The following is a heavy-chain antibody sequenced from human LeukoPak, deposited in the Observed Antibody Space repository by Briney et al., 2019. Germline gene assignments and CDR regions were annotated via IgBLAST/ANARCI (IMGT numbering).Heavy chain of an antibody. J-gene: IGHJ4*02. V-gene: IGHV4-39*01. CDR2: IYYSGST. Sequence: PSETLSLTCTVSGGSISSSSYYWGWIRQPPGKGLECIGSIYYSGSTYYNSSLKSRVTISVDTSKNQFSLRLSSVTAADTAVYYCARQGITIVRGAEPYFDYWGQGTLVTVSS. CDR3: ARQGITIVRGAEPYFDY. CDR1: GGSISSSSYY. D-gene: IGHD3-10*01.